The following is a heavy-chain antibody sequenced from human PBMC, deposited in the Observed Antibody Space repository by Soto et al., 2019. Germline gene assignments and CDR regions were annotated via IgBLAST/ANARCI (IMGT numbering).Heavy chain of an antibody. CDR1: GYTFTSYA. V-gene: IGHV1-3*01. CDR3: ARDLSAAVRGRNGIGY. D-gene: IGHD6-13*01. J-gene: IGHJ4*02. CDR2: INAGNGNT. Sequence: GASVKVSCKASGYTFTSYAMHWVRQAPGQRLEWMGWINAGNGNTKYSQKFQGRVTITRDTSASTAYMELSSLRSEDTAVYYCARDLSAAVRGRNGIGYWGQGTLVTVSS.